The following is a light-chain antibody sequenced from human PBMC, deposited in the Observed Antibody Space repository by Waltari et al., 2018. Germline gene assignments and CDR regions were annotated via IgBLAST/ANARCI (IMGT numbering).Light chain of an antibody. J-gene: IGKJ1*01. Sequence: EIVLTQSPGTLSLSPGDRATLSCRASQSVSRTLAWYQQKPGQAPRLLIYDASSRATGIPDRFSGRGSGTDFSLTISRLEPEDFAVYYCQKYGTLPATFGQGTKVEIK. CDR3: QKYGTLPAT. CDR1: QSVSRT. V-gene: IGKV3-20*01. CDR2: DAS.